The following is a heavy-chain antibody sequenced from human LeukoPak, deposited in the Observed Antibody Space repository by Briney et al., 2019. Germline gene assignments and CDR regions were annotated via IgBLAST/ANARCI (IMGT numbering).Heavy chain of an antibody. Sequence: ASVKVSCKASGYTFTGYYMHWVRQAPGQGLEWMGWINPNSGGTNYAQKFQGRVTMTRDTSISTAYMELSRLRSDDTAVYYCARGQQQLVLVWDYYYYYGMDVWGQGTTVSVSS. CDR1: GYTFTGYY. D-gene: IGHD6-13*01. CDR3: ARGQQQLVLVWDYYYYYGMDV. V-gene: IGHV1-2*02. CDR2: INPNSGGT. J-gene: IGHJ6*02.